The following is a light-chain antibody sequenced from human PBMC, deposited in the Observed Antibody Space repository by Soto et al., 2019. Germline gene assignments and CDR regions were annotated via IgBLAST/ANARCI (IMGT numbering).Light chain of an antibody. Sequence: DIQMTQSPSSLSASVGDRVTITCRASQSISSYLNWYQQKPGKAPKLLIYAASSLQSGVPSRFSGSGSGTDVTLTISSLQPEDYATYYCQQSYSTLLVTFGPGTKVDIK. CDR1: QSISSY. V-gene: IGKV1-39*01. CDR2: AAS. CDR3: QQSYSTLLVT. J-gene: IGKJ3*01.